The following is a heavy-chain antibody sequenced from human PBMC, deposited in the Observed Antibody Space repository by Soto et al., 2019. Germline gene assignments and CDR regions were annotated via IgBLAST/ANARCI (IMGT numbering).Heavy chain of an antibody. J-gene: IGHJ6*02. CDR2: IYSGGST. CDR3: ARFVRSCSATTCSTRADV. D-gene: IGHD2-2*01. CDR1: GGSISSGDYY. V-gene: IGHV4-30-4*02. Sequence: PSETLSLTCTVSGGSISSGDYYWSWIRQPPGKGLEWIGFIYSGGSTKNPSLRSRVTMSVDTSKNQFSLKLRSVIVADTAVYHCARFVRSCSATTCSTRADVWGQGITVTVSS.